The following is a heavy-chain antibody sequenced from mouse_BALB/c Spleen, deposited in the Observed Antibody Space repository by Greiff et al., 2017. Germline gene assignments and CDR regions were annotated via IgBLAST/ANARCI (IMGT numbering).Heavy chain of an antibody. V-gene: IGHV5-6*01. Sequence: DVQLQESGGDLVKPGGSLKLSCAASGFTFSSYGMSWVRQTPDKRLEWVATISSGGSYTYYPDSVKGRFTISRDNAKNTLYLQMSSLKSEDTAMYYCARRSITTGGDYWGQGTTLTVSA. CDR3: ARRSITTGGDY. CDR1: GFTFSSYG. D-gene: IGHD1-3*01. J-gene: IGHJ2*01. CDR2: ISSGGSYT.